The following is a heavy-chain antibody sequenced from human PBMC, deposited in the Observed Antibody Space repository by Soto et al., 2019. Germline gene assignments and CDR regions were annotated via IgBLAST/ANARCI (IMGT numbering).Heavy chain of an antibody. CDR3: ARRGELGMTRVFDY. V-gene: IGHV3-33*01. D-gene: IGHD7-27*01. J-gene: IGHJ4*02. Sequence: GGSLRLSCAASGFTFSSYGMHWVRQAPGKGLEWVAVIWYDGSNKYYADSVKGRFTISRDNSKNTLYLQMNSLRAEDTAVYYCARRGELGMTRVFDYWGQGTLVTVSS. CDR2: IWYDGSNK. CDR1: GFTFSSYG.